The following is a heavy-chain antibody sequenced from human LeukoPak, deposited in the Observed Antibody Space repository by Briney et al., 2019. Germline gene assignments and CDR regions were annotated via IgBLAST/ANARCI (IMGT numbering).Heavy chain of an antibody. CDR2: IYYSGST. CDR3: ARGLGYYDSSVGY. J-gene: IGHJ4*02. V-gene: IGHV4-59*01. D-gene: IGHD3-22*01. CDR1: GGSISSYY. Sequence: SETLSLTCTVPGGSISSYYWSWIRQPPGKGLEWIGYIYYSGSTNYNPSLKSRVTISVDTSKNQFSLKLNSVTAADTAVYYCARGLGYYDSSVGYWGQGTLVTVSS.